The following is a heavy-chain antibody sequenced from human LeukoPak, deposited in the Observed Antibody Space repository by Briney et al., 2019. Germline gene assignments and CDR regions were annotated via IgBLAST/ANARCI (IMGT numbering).Heavy chain of an antibody. CDR3: AKGPFGVGYYFDY. CDR1: GFTFDDYT. D-gene: IGHD3-3*01. Sequence: GXSLRLSCAASGFTFDDYTMHWVRQAPGKGLEWVSLISWDGGSTYYADSVKGRFTISRDNSKNSLYLQMNSLRTEDTALYYCAKGPFGVGYYFDYWGQGTLVTVSS. V-gene: IGHV3-43*01. J-gene: IGHJ4*02. CDR2: ISWDGGST.